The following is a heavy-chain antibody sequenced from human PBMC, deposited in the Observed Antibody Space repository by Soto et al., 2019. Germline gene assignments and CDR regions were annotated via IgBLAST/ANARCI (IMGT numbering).Heavy chain of an antibody. V-gene: IGHV1-3*01. Sequence: QVQLVQSGAEVKKPGASVKVSCKASGYTFTSYAMHWVRQAPGQRLEWMGWINAGNGNTKYSQKFQGRVTITRDTSASTAYMELSSLRSEDTAVYYCARLSFTGGYLPGWGQGTLVTVSS. CDR2: INAGNGNT. CDR1: GYTFTSYA. D-gene: IGHD2-8*02. CDR3: ARLSFTGGYLPG. J-gene: IGHJ4*02.